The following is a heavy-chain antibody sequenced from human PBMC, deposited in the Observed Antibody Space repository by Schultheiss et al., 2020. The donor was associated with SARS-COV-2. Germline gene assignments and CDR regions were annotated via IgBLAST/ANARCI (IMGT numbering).Heavy chain of an antibody. CDR3: ARADSSGWLDAFDI. CDR2: IYYSGST. Sequence: SQTLSLTCAVYGGSFSGYYWSWIRQPPGKGLEWIGYIYYSGSTNYNPSLKSRVTISVDTSKNQFSLKLSSVTAADTAVYYCARADSSGWLDAFDIWGQGTMVTVSS. D-gene: IGHD6-19*01. V-gene: IGHV4-59*01. CDR1: GGSFSGYY. J-gene: IGHJ3*02.